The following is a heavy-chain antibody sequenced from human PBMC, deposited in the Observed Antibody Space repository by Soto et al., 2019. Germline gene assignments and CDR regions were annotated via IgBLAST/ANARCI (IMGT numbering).Heavy chain of an antibody. J-gene: IGHJ5*01. V-gene: IGHV4-34*01. D-gene: IGHD3-22*01. CDR1: GGSFSGHS. CDR3: STRAYDTSGYYRFDP. CDR2: INHSGRV. Sequence: SETLSLTCAVYGGSFSGHSRTWIRQSPGKGLEWIGDINHSGRVNYSPSLKSRVTISLDTSKNQFSLTLSAVTAADTAMYYCSTRAYDTSGYYRFDPWGQGTLVTVSS.